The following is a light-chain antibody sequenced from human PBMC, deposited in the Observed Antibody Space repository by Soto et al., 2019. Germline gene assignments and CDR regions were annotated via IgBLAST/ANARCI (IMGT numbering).Light chain of an antibody. Sequence: EIVMTQSPGTLSVSPGERATLSCRASQSVSRNLAWYQQNPGQAPRLLIYDASTRATGIPARFSGSASGPEFTLTISSLQSEDFAVYYCQQYNNWPLTLGGGTKVEIK. CDR3: QQYNNWPLT. CDR1: QSVSRN. J-gene: IGKJ4*01. V-gene: IGKV3-15*01. CDR2: DAS.